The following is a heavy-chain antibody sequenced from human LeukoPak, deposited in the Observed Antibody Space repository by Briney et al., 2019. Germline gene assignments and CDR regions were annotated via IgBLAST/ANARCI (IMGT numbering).Heavy chain of an antibody. J-gene: IGHJ4*02. CDR2: ISSSSSYI. CDR3: ARTLITVVTALDY. Sequence: GGSLRLSCAASGFTFSSYSMNWVRQAPGKGLEWVSSISSSSSYIYYADSVKGRFTISRDNAKNSLYLQMNSLRAEDTAVYYCARTLITVVTALDYWGQGTLVTVSS. D-gene: IGHD4-23*01. CDR1: GFTFSSYS. V-gene: IGHV3-21*01.